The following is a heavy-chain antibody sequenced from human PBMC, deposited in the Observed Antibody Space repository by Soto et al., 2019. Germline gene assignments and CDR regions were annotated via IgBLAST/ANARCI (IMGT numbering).Heavy chain of an antibody. CDR1: GGPVSSHTSY. V-gene: IGHV4-39*01. CDR2: IHTSGCT. J-gene: IGHJ4*02. D-gene: IGHD5-18*01. CDR3: GRNVEDTAMVN. Sequence: QLQESGPGLVKPSETLSLTCTVSGGPVSSHTSYWAWIRQPPGKGLEWIASIHTSGCTYYTPYLKSRVTISGDITKKQLFLKLSSVTAADTAVYYCGRNVEDTAMVNWGQGTLVIVSS.